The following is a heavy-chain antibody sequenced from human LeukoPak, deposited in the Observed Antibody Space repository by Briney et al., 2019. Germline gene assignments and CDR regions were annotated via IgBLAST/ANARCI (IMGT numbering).Heavy chain of an antibody. J-gene: IGHJ4*02. Sequence: ASVKVSCKVSGYTLTELSMHWVRQAPGKGLEWMGGFDPEDGETIYVQKFQGRVTMTEDTSTDTAYMELSSLRSEDTAVYYCATVPYYYDSSGYYYFDYWGQGTLVTVSS. CDR2: FDPEDGET. D-gene: IGHD3-22*01. CDR3: ATVPYYYDSSGYYYFDY. V-gene: IGHV1-24*01. CDR1: GYTLTELS.